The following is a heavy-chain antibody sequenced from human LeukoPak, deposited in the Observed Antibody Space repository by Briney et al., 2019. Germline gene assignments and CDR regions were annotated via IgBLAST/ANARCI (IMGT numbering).Heavy chain of an antibody. V-gene: IGHV3-30*01. CDR1: GFTFSSYA. J-gene: IGHJ3*02. Sequence: TGGSLRLSCAASGFTFSSYAMHSVRQAPGKGLGWVAVMSYDGSNKYYADSVKGRFTISRDHSKKTLYLQRNSLRAEDTAVYYCARSLYCSSTSCYFSAAFDIWGQGTMVTVSS. CDR2: MSYDGSNK. CDR3: ARSLYCSSTSCYFSAAFDI. D-gene: IGHD2-2*01.